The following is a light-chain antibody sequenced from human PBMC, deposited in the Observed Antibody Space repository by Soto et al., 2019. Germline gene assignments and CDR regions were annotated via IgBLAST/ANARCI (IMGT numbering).Light chain of an antibody. CDR1: QGISSY. CDR3: QQLKSYPQT. Sequence: IQLTQSPSSLSASVGDRVTITCRASQGISSYLVWYQQKPGKAPKLLIYAASTLQSGVPSRFSGSGSGTDFTPTICSLQPEDFATYYCQQLKSYPQTFGQGNKLEIK. J-gene: IGKJ2*01. V-gene: IGKV1-9*01. CDR2: AAS.